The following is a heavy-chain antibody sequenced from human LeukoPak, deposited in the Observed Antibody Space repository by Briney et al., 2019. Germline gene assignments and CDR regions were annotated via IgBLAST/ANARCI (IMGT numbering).Heavy chain of an antibody. CDR3: ARRSDSSGYPFDY. V-gene: IGHV4-4*02. Sequence: SETLSLTCAVSGGSISSSNWWSWVRQPPGKGLEWIGGIYHSGSTNYNPSLKSRVTISVDKSKNQFSLKLSSVTAADTAVYYCARRSDSSGYPFDYWGQGTLVTVSS. D-gene: IGHD3-22*01. CDR1: GGSISSSNW. CDR2: IYHSGST. J-gene: IGHJ4*02.